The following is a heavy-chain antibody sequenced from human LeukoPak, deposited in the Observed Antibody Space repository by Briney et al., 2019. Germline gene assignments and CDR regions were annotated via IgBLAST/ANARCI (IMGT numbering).Heavy chain of an antibody. V-gene: IGHV3-30*18. Sequence: GRSLRLSCAASGFTFSSYGVHWVRQAPGKGLEWVAAISYDGSNKYYADSVKGRFTISRDNSKNTLYLQMNSLRAEDTAVYYCAKGGRLAAAGLFDYWGQGTLVTVSS. CDR3: AKGGRLAAAGLFDY. CDR2: ISYDGSNK. D-gene: IGHD6-13*01. CDR1: GFTFSSYG. J-gene: IGHJ4*02.